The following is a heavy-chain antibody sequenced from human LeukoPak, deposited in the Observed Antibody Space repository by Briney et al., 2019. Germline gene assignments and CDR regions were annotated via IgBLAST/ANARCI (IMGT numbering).Heavy chain of an antibody. Sequence: PGGSLRLSCAASGFTASSNYMSWVRQAPGKGLEWVSVIYSGGSTYYADSVKGRFTISRDNSKNTLYLQMNSLRAEDTAVYYCASRDPSYYYYYGMDVWGQGTTVTVSS. D-gene: IGHD5-24*01. CDR2: IYSGGST. CDR3: ASRDPSYYYYYGMDV. J-gene: IGHJ6*02. V-gene: IGHV3-66*01. CDR1: GFTASSNY.